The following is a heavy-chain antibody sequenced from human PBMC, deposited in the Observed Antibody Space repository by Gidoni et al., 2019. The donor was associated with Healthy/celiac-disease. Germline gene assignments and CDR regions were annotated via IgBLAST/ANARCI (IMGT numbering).Heavy chain of an antibody. J-gene: IGHJ4*02. D-gene: IGHD3-22*01. Sequence: QVQLVQSGAEVKKPGASVKVSCKASGYTFTSYYMNWVRPAPGQGLEWMGIINPSGGSTSYAQKFQGRVTMTRDTSTSIGYMELSSLRSEDTAVYYCARAMAKGYYDSSGYYEPPDYWGQGTLVTVSS. CDR1: GYTFTSYY. CDR3: ARAMAKGYYDSSGYYEPPDY. CDR2: INPSGGST. V-gene: IGHV1-46*01.